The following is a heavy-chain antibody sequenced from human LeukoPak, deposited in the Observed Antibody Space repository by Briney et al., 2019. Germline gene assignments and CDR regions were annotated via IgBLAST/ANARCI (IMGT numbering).Heavy chain of an antibody. V-gene: IGHV3-21*01. CDR2: ISGRSSYI. J-gene: IGHJ1*01. D-gene: IGHD3-16*01. Sequence: GGSLRLSCSASGFSFSDYDMNWVRQAPGKGLEWVSAISGRSSYIYYGESVKGRFTISRDNAKNSLYLQMDSLGVEDTAVYYCGRAFPPLRTSTAGDLWGQGTLVIVSS. CDR1: GFSFSDYD. CDR3: GRAFPPLRTSTAGDL.